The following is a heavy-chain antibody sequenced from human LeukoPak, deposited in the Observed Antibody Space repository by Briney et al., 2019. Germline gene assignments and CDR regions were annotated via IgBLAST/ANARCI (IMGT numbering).Heavy chain of an antibody. CDR2: IYYSGST. J-gene: IGHJ4*02. CDR1: GSSISSYY. V-gene: IGHV4-59*01. Sequence: PSETLSLTCTVSGSSISSYYWSWIRQPPGKGLEWIGYIYYSGSTNYNPSLKSRVTISVDTSKNQFSLKLSSVTAADTAVYYCARERDQEGVTNTHYFDYWGQGTPVTVSS. D-gene: IGHD5-18*01. CDR3: ARERDQEGVTNTHYFDY.